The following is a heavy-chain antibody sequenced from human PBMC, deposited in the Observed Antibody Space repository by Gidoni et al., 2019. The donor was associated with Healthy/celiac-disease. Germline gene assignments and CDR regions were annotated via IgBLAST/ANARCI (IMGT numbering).Heavy chain of an antibody. CDR2: IYWDDDK. J-gene: IGHJ5*02. D-gene: IGHD2-2*01. CDR1: GFSLSTRGVG. V-gene: IGHV2-5*02. Sequence: QITLKESGPTLVKPTQTLTLTCTFSGFSLSTRGVGVGWIRQPPGKALEWLALIYWDDDKRYSPSLKSRLTITKDTSKNQVVLTMTNMDPVDTATYYCAHSRSFGPYQLLIQHLTSNWFDPWGQGTLVTVSS. CDR3: AHSRSFGPYQLLIQHLTSNWFDP.